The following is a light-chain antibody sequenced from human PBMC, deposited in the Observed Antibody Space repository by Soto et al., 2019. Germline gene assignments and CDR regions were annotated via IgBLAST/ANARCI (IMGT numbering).Light chain of an antibody. CDR1: QGISSY. J-gene: IGKJ4*01. V-gene: IGKV1-8*01. CDR2: AAS. CDR3: QQYYSYPPLT. Sequence: AIRMTQSPSSLSASTGDRVTITCRASQGISSYLAWYQQKPGKAPKLLIYAASTLQSGVPSRFSGSGSGTAFTLTISCLQSEDFASYYCQQYYSYPPLTFGGGTKLEIK.